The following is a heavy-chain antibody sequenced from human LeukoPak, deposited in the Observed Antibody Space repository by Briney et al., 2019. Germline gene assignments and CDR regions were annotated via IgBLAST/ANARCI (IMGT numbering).Heavy chain of an antibody. CDR3: AREAVAGTEALYYFDY. D-gene: IGHD6-19*01. CDR1: TGSVNSGVYY. J-gene: IGHJ4*02. Sequence: SETLSLTCSVSTGSVNSGVYYWGWVRQPPGKGLEWIGSIHSSGNSYCNPSLKSRVTLSVDTSKNQFSLKLSSVTAADTAVYYCAREAVAGTEALYYFDYWGQGTLVTVSS. V-gene: IGHV4-39*02. CDR2: IHSSGNS.